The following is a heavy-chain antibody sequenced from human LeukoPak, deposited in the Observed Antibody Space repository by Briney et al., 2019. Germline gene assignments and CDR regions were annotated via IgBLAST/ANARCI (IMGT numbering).Heavy chain of an antibody. CDR1: GGSISTYY. CDR3: ARTHGGTYTEGYFFDY. V-gene: IGHV4-59*01. J-gene: IGHJ4*02. Sequence: SETLSLPCSVSGGSISTYYWSWIRQPPGKGLEWIGYVHYSGSTNSNPSLKSRVTISVDTSKNQFSLKLRSVTAADTAVYYCARTHGGTYTEGYFFDYWGQGTLVTVSS. D-gene: IGHD2-8*01. CDR2: VHYSGST.